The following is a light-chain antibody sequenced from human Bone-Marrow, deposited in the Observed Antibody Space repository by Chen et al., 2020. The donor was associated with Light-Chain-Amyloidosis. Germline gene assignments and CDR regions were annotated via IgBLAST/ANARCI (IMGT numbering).Light chain of an antibody. J-gene: IGLJ3*02. Sequence: QSALTQPASVSGSPGQSLTISCTGTSSDVGGYNCVSWYQQHPGKAPKLMIYDVSNRPSGVSNRFSGSKSGNTASLTISGLQAEDEADYYCSSYTSSSTLEFGGGTKLTVL. CDR2: DVS. V-gene: IGLV2-14*01. CDR3: SSYTSSSTLE. CDR1: SSDVGGYNC.